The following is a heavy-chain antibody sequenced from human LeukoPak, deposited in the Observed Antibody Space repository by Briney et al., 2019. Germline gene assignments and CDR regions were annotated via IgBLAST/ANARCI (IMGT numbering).Heavy chain of an antibody. J-gene: IGHJ3*02. Sequence: KSSETLSLTCTVSGGSISSSSYYWGWIRQPPGKGLEWIGSIYYSGSTYYNPSLKSRVTISVDTSKNQFSLKLTSVTAADAAVYYCARLGQPNAFDIWGQGTMVTVSS. V-gene: IGHV4-39*01. CDR2: IYYSGST. CDR1: GGSISSSSYY. CDR3: ARLGQPNAFDI. D-gene: IGHD3-16*01.